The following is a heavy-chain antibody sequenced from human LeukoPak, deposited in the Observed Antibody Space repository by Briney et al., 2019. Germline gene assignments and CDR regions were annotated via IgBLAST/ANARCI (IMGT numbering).Heavy chain of an antibody. Sequence: GGSLRLSCAASGFTFSNYWMTWVRQAPGKGLEWVANIKQDGSVKSYEDSVKGRFTIARDNAKNSLWLQMNSLRAEDAAVYYCVRGGFSLDRWGQGTLVTVSS. D-gene: IGHD3-10*01. CDR2: IKQDGSVK. CDR3: VRGGFSLDR. V-gene: IGHV3-7*01. CDR1: GFTFSNYW. J-gene: IGHJ5*02.